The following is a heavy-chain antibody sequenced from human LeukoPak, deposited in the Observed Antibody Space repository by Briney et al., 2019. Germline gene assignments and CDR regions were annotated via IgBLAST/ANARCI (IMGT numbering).Heavy chain of an antibody. J-gene: IGHJ4*02. CDR2: ISYDGSNK. Sequence: GGSLRLSCAASGFTYSSYAMHWVRQAPGKGLEWVAVISYDGSNKYYADSVKGRFTISRDNSKNTLYLQMNSLRAEDTAVYYCARGETRLDYWGQGTLVTVSS. V-gene: IGHV3-30-3*01. CDR3: ARGETRLDY. CDR1: GFTYSSYA.